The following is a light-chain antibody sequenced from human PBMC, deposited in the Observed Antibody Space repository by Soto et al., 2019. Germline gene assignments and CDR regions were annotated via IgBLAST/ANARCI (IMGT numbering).Light chain of an antibody. J-gene: IGKJ2*01. CDR2: GAS. CDR1: QRIDTW. CDR3: QQSNTFPYT. V-gene: IGKV1-12*01. Sequence: IQLTQSPSSVSASVGDRVTITCRASQRIDTWLAWYQQKPGKAPDLLIFGASHLRSGVPSRFSGSGSGTDFILTISSLQPEDFATYYCQQSNTFPYTFGQGTKLEL.